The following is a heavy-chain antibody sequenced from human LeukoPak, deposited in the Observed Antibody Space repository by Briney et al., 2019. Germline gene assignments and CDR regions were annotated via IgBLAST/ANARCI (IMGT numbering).Heavy chain of an antibody. J-gene: IGHJ6*03. Sequence: PSETLSLTCTVSGGSISSYYWSWIRQPPGKGLEWIGNIYYSGSTNYNPSLKSRVTISVDTSKNQFSLKLSSVTAADTAVYYCARNLCGGDCYSADYYYMDVWGKGTTVTASS. CDR1: GGSISSYY. CDR2: IYYSGST. D-gene: IGHD2-21*01. CDR3: ARNLCGGDCYSADYYYMDV. V-gene: IGHV4-59*01.